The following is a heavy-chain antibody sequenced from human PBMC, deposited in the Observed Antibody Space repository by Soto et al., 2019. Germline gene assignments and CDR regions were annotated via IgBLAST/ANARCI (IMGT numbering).Heavy chain of an antibody. CDR3: ARDMTAAGTFPYPLDY. D-gene: IGHD6-13*01. V-gene: IGHV1-18*01. CDR2: ISAYNGNT. CDR1: GYTFSTYG. Sequence: QVQLVQSGAEVKKPGASVKVSCGASGYTFSTYGVNWVRQAPGQGLEWMGWISAYNGNTNYAQKFQGRVTMTTDTSTSTAYMELRSLRSDDTAIYYCARDMTAAGTFPYPLDYWGQGTLVTVSS. J-gene: IGHJ4*02.